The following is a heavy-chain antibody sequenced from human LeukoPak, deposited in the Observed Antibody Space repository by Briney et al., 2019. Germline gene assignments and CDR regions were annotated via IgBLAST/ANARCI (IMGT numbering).Heavy chain of an antibody. J-gene: IGHJ4*02. D-gene: IGHD2-15*01. CDR1: GGTFSSYA. Sequence: ASVKVSCKASGGTFSSYAISWVRQAPGQGLEWMGRIIPILGIANYAQKFQGRVTITADKSTSTAYMELSSLRSEDTAVYYRASSPTGYCSGGSCYSWGQGTLVTVSS. V-gene: IGHV1-69*04. CDR3: ASSPTGYCSGGSCYS. CDR2: IIPILGIA.